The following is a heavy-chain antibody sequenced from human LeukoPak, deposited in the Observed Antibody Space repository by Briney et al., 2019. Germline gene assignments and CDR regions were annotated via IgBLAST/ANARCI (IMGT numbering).Heavy chain of an antibody. CDR2: ISAYNGNT. D-gene: IGHD3-10*01. J-gene: IGHJ6*03. V-gene: IGHV1-18*01. CDR1: GYTFTSYG. CDR3: ARERGYGSGSYYPAYYYYYYMDV. Sequence: GASVKVSCKASGYTFTSYGISWVRQAPGQGLEWMGWISAYNGNTNYAQKLQGRVTMTTDTSTSTAYMDMRSLRSDDTAVYYCARERGYGSGSYYPAYYYYYYMDVWGKGTTVT.